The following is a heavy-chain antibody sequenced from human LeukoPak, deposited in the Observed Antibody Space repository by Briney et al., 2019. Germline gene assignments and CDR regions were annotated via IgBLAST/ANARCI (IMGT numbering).Heavy chain of an antibody. CDR1: GGSISSYY. V-gene: IGHV4-59*01. CDR3: ARAPGYGSGSYSRREDYYYGMDV. CDR2: IYYSGST. J-gene: IGHJ6*02. Sequence: SETLSLTCSVFGGSISSYYWNWIRQPPGKGLEWIGYIYYSGSTNYNPSLKSRVTISVDTSKNQFSLKLSSVTAADTAVYYCARAPGYGSGSYSRREDYYYGMDVWGQGTTVTVSS. D-gene: IGHD3-10*01.